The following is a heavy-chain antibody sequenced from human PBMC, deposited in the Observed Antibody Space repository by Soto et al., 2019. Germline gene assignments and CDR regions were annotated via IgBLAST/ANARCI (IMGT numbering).Heavy chain of an antibody. J-gene: IGHJ4*02. D-gene: IGHD2-15*01. CDR3: ARDFPSYCSGGSCYPYYFDY. CDR1: GDSVSSNSAA. CDR2: TYYRSKWYN. V-gene: IGHV6-1*01. Sequence: SQTLSLTCAISGDSVSSNSAAWNWIRQSPSRGLEWLGRTYYRSKWYNDYAVSVKSRITINPDTSKNQFSLQLNSVTPEDTAVYYCARDFPSYCSGGSCYPYYFDYWGQGTLVTVSS.